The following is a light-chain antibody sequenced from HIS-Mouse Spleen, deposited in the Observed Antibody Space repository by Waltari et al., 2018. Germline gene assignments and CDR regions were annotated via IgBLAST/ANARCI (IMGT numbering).Light chain of an antibody. CDR3: AAWDDSLSGYV. CDR1: SSNTGSNH. J-gene: IGLJ1*01. Sequence: QSVLTQPPSASGTPGQRVTSSGSGRSSNTGSNHVSWYQQLPGTAPKLLIYRNNQRPSGVPDRFSGSKSGTSASLAISGLRSEDEADYYCAAWDDSLSGYVFGTGTKVTVL. V-gene: IGLV1-47*01. CDR2: RNN.